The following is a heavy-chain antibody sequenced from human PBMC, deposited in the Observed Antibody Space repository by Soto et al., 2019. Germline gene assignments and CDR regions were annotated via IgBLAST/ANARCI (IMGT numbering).Heavy chain of an antibody. V-gene: IGHV3-30-3*01. CDR3: ARNHGSSWYEGYYYGMDV. CDR1: GFTFSSYA. Sequence: GGSLRLSCAASGFTFSSYAMHWVRQAPGKGLEWVAVISYDGSNKYYADSVKGRFTISRDNSKNTLYLQMNSLRAEDTAVYYCARNHGSSWYEGYYYGMDVWGQGTTVTVSS. J-gene: IGHJ6*02. D-gene: IGHD6-13*01. CDR2: ISYDGSNK.